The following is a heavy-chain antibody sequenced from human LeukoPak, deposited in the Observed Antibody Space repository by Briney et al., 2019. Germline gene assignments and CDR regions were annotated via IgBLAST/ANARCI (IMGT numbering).Heavy chain of an antibody. D-gene: IGHD2-15*01. J-gene: IGHJ6*02. V-gene: IGHV1-69*04. Sequence: ASVKVSCKASGGTFSSYAISWVRQAPGQGLEWMGRIIPIFGIANYAQKFQGRVTITADKSTSTAYMELSSLGSEDTAVYYCASVVVVAATPGYSYGYDYYYGMDVWGQGTTVTVSS. CDR1: GGTFSSYA. CDR2: IIPIFGIA. CDR3: ASVVVVAATPGYSYGYDYYYGMDV.